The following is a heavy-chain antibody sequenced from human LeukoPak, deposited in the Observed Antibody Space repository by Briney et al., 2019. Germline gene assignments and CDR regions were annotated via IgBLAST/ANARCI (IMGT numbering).Heavy chain of an antibody. V-gene: IGHV3-11*04. CDR1: GFTFSDYY. D-gene: IGHD3-10*01. CDR3: ARVRRALWFTHYYYYMDV. CDR2: ISSSGSTI. J-gene: IGHJ6*03. Sequence: PGGSLRLSCAASGFTFSDYYMSWIRQAPGKGLEWVSYISSSGSTIYYADSVKGRFTISRDNAKNSLYLQMNSLRAEDTAVYYCARVRRALWFTHYYYYMDVWGKGTTVTVSS.